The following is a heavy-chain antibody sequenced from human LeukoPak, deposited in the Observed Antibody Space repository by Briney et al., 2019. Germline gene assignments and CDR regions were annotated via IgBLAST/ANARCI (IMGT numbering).Heavy chain of an antibody. Sequence: GGSLRLSCAASGFTFSSYWMSWVRQAPGKGLEWVANIKQDGSEKYYVDSVKGRFTISRDNAKNSLYLQMNSQRAEDTAVYYCAREVGDGYKYTWGQGTLVTVSS. D-gene: IGHD5-24*01. CDR3: AREVGDGYKYT. CDR1: GFTFSSYW. V-gene: IGHV3-7*01. CDR2: IKQDGSEK. J-gene: IGHJ5*02.